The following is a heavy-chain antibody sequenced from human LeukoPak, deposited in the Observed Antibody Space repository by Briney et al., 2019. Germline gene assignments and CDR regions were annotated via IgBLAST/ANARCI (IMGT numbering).Heavy chain of an antibody. CDR1: GTSISSYY. CDR2: IYYSGST. Sequence: SETLSLTCTVSGTSISSYYWGWIRQPPGKGLEWIGSIYYSGSTYYNPSLKSRVTISVDTSKNQFSLKLSSVTAADTAVYYCARQLAADWGGYVDYWGQGTLVTVSS. V-gene: IGHV4-39*01. D-gene: IGHD7-27*01. J-gene: IGHJ4*02. CDR3: ARQLAADWGGYVDY.